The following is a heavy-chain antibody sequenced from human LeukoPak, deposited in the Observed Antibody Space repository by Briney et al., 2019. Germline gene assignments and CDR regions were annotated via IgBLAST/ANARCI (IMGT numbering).Heavy chain of an antibody. CDR3: ARSPNPSGGTGYNWFDP. J-gene: IGHJ5*02. D-gene: IGHD2-15*01. CDR2: IIPIFGTA. CDR1: GGTFSSYA. Sequence: ASVKVSCKASGGTFSSYAISWVRQAPGQGLEWMGGIIPIFGTANYAQKFQGGVTITTDESTSTAYMELSSLRSEDTAVYYCARSPNPSGGTGYNWFDPWGQGTLVTVSS. V-gene: IGHV1-69*05.